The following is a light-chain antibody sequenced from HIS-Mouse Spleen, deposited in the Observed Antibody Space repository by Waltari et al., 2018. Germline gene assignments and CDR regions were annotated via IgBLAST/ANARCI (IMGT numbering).Light chain of an antibody. V-gene: IGLV2-8*01. CDR2: EVS. Sequence: QSALTQPPSASGSPGQSVTISCPGTSSDVGGYTYVSWYQQHPGKAPKLMIYEVSKRPSGVPDRFSGSKSGNTASLTVSGLQAEDEADYYCSSYAGSNNLGVFGGGTKLTVL. CDR1: SSDVGGYTY. J-gene: IGLJ2*01. CDR3: SSYAGSNNLGV.